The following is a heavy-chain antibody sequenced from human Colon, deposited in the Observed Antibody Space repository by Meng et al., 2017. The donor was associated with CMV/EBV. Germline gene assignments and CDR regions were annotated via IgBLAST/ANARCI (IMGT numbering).Heavy chain of an antibody. V-gene: IGHV3-30*19. CDR3: ARIPGYSGYDIYYYYGMDV. Sequence: GGSLRLSCAASGFSFSSYGMHWVRRAPGKGLEWVAVISYDGSNKYYADSVKGRFTISRDNSKNTLYLQMNSLRAEDTAVYYCARIPGYSGYDIYYYYGMDVWGQGTTVTVSS. CDR2: ISYDGSNK. D-gene: IGHD5-12*01. CDR1: GFSFSSYG. J-gene: IGHJ6*02.